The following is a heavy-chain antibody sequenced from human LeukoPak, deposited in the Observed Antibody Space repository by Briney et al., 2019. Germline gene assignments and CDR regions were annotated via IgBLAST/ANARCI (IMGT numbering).Heavy chain of an antibody. J-gene: IGHJ6*03. D-gene: IGHD3-3*01. CDR1: GYTFTSYT. V-gene: IGHV1-3*03. CDR3: ARARYESRIWPKSRYDYYHYMDV. CDR2: INAGNGNT. Sequence: ASVKVSCKASGYTFTSYTIHWVRQAPGQRLEWMGWINAGNGNTKYSQESQDRVTITRDTSASTAYMELSSLRSEDMAVYYCARARYESRIWPKSRYDYYHYMDVWGKGTTVTVSS.